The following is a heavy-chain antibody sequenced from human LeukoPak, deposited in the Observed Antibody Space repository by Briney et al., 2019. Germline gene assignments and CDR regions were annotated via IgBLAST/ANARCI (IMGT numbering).Heavy chain of an antibody. Sequence: SETLSLTCTVSGGSISSYYWSWIRQPPGKGLEWIGYFYYSGSTNYNPSLKSRSTISVDTSKNQFSLKLSPVTAADTAVYYCARDRRWELLHAFDIWGQGTMVTVSS. CDR3: ARDRRWELLHAFDI. CDR1: GGSISSYY. CDR2: FYYSGST. J-gene: IGHJ3*02. D-gene: IGHD1-26*01. V-gene: IGHV4-59*12.